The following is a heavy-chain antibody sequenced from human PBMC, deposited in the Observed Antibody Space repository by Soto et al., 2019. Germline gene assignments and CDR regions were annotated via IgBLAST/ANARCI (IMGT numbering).Heavy chain of an antibody. CDR3: IADVPESVAYPVDY. J-gene: IGHJ4*02. Sequence: EVQLVESGGGLEKPGGSLRLSCGASGFTFSNAWMSWVRQAPGKGLEWVAGVKSEVGTTDYAAPVKGRFTISRDDSKSPLFLQMNSLKIEDTAVYYCIADVPESVAYPVDYWGRGTLVTVSP. CDR2: VKSEVGTT. V-gene: IGHV3-15*01. CDR1: GFTFSNAW.